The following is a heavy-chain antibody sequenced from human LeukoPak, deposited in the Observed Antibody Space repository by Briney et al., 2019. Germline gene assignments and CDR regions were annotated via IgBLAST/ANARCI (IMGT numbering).Heavy chain of an antibody. CDR3: ARHRAYSSSSPFDY. D-gene: IGHD6-6*01. CDR2: IYYTGST. CDR1: GGSISSLY. Sequence: SETLSLTCSVSGGSISSLYWSWLRQPPGKGLEWIGYIYYTGSTNYNPSLKSRVTMFVDMSKNQFSLRLSSVTAADTAVYYCARHRAYSSSSPFDYWGQGTLVTVSS. V-gene: IGHV4-59*08. J-gene: IGHJ4*02.